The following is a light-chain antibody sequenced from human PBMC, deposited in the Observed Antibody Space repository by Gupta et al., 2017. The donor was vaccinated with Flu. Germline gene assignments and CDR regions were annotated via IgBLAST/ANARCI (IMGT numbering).Light chain of an antibody. V-gene: IGLV3-27*01. Sequence: SYELTQPSSVSVSLGQTARITCSGDVLAKKYARWFQQKPGQAPVLVIYKDSERPSGTPERFSGSSSGTTVTLTISGAQVEDEADYYCYSAADNNLGVFGTGTKVTVL. CDR1: VLAKKY. CDR2: KDS. J-gene: IGLJ1*01. CDR3: YSAADNNLGV.